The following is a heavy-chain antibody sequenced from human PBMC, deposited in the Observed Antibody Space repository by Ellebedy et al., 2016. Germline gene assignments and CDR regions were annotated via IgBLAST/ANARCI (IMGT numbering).Heavy chain of an antibody. CDR1: GFTFSSYA. CDR2: LSNDGNNK. CDR3: ARGRLTMNRGLKAYYGLDV. V-gene: IGHV3-30-3*01. D-gene: IGHD3-10*01. Sequence: GGSLRLSCAGSGFTFSSYAIHRVRQAPGKGLEWVAFLSNDGNNKAYADSVKGRFTIFRDNSENTLYLKTNSLREEDTAMYYCARGRLTMNRGLKAYYGLDVWGQGTTVTVSS. J-gene: IGHJ6*02.